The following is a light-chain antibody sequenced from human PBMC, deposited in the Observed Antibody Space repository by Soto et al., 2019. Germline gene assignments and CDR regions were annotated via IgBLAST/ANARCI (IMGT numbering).Light chain of an antibody. Sequence: QSVLTRPPSVSGAPGQKVTISCTRSSSNIGSAYDEHWYQHLPGTAPKLLIYGNNNRPSGVPDRFSGSKSGTSASLAITGLQAEDEADYYCQSYDSSLSGWVFGGGTTLTVL. CDR2: GNN. J-gene: IGLJ3*02. V-gene: IGLV1-40*01. CDR1: SSNIGSAYD. CDR3: QSYDSSLSGWV.